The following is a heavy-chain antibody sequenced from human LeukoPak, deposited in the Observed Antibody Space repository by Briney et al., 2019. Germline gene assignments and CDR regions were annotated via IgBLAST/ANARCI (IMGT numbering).Heavy chain of an antibody. CDR3: ASSPMVRGVIWYFDY. CDR2: IRSEAYGGTT. D-gene: IGHD3-10*01. Sequence: GGSLRLSCTASGFTFGDHAMSWVRQAPGKGLEWVCFIRSEAYGGTTEYAASVKGRFIISRDDSKGIAYLQMNSLKTEDTAVYYCASSPMVRGVIWYFDYWGQGTLVTVSS. CDR1: GFTFGDHA. V-gene: IGHV3-49*04. J-gene: IGHJ4*02.